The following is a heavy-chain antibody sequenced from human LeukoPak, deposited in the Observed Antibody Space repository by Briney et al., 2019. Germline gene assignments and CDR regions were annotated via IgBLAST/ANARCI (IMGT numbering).Heavy chain of an antibody. V-gene: IGHV4-34*01. CDR3: ARGQLWLSYYYYYMDV. J-gene: IGHJ6*03. D-gene: IGHD5-18*01. Sequence: SETLSLTCAVYGGSFGGYYWSWIRQPPGKGLEWIGEINHSGSTNYNPSLKSRVTISVDTSKNQFSLKLSSVTAADTAVYYCARGQLWLSYYYYYMDVWGKGTTVTVSS. CDR1: GGSFGGYY. CDR2: INHSGST.